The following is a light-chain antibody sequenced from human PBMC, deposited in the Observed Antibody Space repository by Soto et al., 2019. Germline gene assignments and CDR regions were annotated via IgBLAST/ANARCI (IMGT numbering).Light chain of an antibody. Sequence: DIQMTQSPSSLSASVGDRVTITCRASQNIRSYLNWYQQKPGKAPQLLIYATSSLQTGVPSRFSASGSGTDFSLVISDLQPGDSATYYCQQGYSSRWTSGRGTKVEI. CDR2: ATS. V-gene: IGKV1-39*01. J-gene: IGKJ1*01. CDR3: QQGYSSRWT. CDR1: QNIRSY.